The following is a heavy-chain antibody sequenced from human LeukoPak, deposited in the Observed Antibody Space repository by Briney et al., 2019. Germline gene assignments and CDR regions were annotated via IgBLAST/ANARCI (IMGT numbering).Heavy chain of an antibody. J-gene: IGHJ4*02. V-gene: IGHV3-74*01. D-gene: IGHD5-24*01. CDR1: GFTFRSYW. CDR2: INGDGSDT. Sequence: GGSLRLSCAASGFTFRSYWMHWVRQVPGKGLVWVSCINGDGSDTSFADSVRGRFTISRDNAKNTLYLQMNTLRAEGTAVYYCARVGGYNRAGEDYWGQGTLVTVSS. CDR3: ARVGGYNRAGEDY.